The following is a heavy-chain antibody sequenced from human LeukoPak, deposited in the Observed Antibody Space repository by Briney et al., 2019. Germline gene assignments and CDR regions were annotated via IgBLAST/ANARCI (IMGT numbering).Heavy chain of an antibody. CDR2: INHSGST. V-gene: IGHV4-34*01. CDR1: GGSFSGYY. D-gene: IGHD3-3*01. J-gene: IGHJ5*02. Sequence: SSETLSLTCAVYGGSFSGYYWSWIRQPPGKGLEWIGEINHSGSTNYNPSLKSRVTISVDTSKNQFSLKLSSVTAADTAVYYCARTKYYDFWSGYHPSSNWFDPWGQGTLVTVS. CDR3: ARTKYYDFWSGYHPSSNWFDP.